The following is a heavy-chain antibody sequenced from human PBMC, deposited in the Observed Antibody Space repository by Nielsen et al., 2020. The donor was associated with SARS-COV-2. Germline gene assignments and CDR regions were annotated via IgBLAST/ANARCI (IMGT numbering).Heavy chain of an antibody. CDR3: ARDSYCSVRTVSHGMDV. J-gene: IGHJ6*02. V-gene: IGHV7-4-1*02. CDR2: IDTNVGKP. Sequence: ASVKVSCKASGYRFTKYPLNWVRQAPGQGLEWMGWIDTNVGKPTYAQAFSGRFVVSLDTSVSTAFLQIISLKAADSAVYFCARDSYCSVRTVSHGMDVWGQGPTFTVSS. CDR1: GYRFTKYP. D-gene: IGHD3-10*01.